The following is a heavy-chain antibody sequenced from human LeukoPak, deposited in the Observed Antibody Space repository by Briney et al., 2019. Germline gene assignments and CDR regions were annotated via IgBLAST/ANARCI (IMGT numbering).Heavy chain of an antibody. D-gene: IGHD2-2*01. CDR3: ARDPSYCSSTSCSMEGWFDP. V-gene: IGHV1-2*02. Sequence: ASVKVSFTASGYTFTVNYMHWVRHAPGQGLEWMGWINPNSGGTNYAQKFQGKVTMTRDTSNSTAYMELSRLRSDDTAVYYCARDPSYCSSTSCSMEGWFDPWGQGTLVTVSS. CDR2: INPNSGGT. CDR1: GYTFTVNY. J-gene: IGHJ5*02.